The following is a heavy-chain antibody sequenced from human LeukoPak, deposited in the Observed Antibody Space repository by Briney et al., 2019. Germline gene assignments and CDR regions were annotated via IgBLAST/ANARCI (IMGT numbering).Heavy chain of an antibody. CDR2: IYPSDSDT. V-gene: IGHV5-51*01. D-gene: IGHD2-15*01. CDR1: GYSFTTYW. Sequence: GESLKISCKGSGYSFTTYWIGWVRQMPGKGLEWIGIIYPSDSDTRYSPSLQGQVTISADKSISTAYLQLSSPKASDTAMYYCARGGSLNLNWFDPWGQGTLVTVSS. CDR3: ARGGSLNLNWFDP. J-gene: IGHJ5*02.